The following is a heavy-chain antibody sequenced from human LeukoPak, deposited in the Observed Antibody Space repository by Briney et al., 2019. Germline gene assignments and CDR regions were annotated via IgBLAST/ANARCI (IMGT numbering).Heavy chain of an antibody. Sequence: GGSLRLSCAASGFTFSSYWMSWVRQAPGKGLEWVANIEQDGSEKNYVDSVKGRFTISRDNGANSLYLQMNDLRVEDTGVYYCVGGIGWLPDYWGQGTLVTVSS. V-gene: IGHV3-7*01. CDR2: IEQDGSEK. CDR1: GFTFSSYW. J-gene: IGHJ4*02. D-gene: IGHD6-19*01. CDR3: VGGIGWLPDY.